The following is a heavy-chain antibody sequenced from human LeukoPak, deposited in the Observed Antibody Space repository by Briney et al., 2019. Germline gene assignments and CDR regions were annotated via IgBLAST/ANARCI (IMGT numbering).Heavy chain of an antibody. CDR3: ARLSAAGTNYFDY. Sequence: GGSLRLSCAASGFTFSSYAMHWVRQAPGKGLEWVAVMSYDGSNKYYADSVKGRFTISRDNSKNTLYLQMNSLRAEDTAVYYCARLSAAGTNYFDYWGQGTLVTVSS. D-gene: IGHD6-13*01. CDR1: GFTFSSYA. V-gene: IGHV3-30*04. CDR2: MSYDGSNK. J-gene: IGHJ4*02.